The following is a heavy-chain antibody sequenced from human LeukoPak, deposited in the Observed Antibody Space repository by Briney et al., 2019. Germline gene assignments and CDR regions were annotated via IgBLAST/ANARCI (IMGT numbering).Heavy chain of an antibody. V-gene: IGHV1-18*04. D-gene: IGHD3-10*01. CDR1: GYTFTSYG. Sequence: ASVKVSCKASGYTFTSYGISWVRQAPGRGLEWMGWISAYNGNTNYAQKLQGRVTMTTDTSTSTAYMELRSLRSDDTAVYYCARESADGSGSNYYYGMDVWGKGATVTVSS. CDR3: ARESADGSGSNYYYGMDV. CDR2: ISAYNGNT. J-gene: IGHJ6*04.